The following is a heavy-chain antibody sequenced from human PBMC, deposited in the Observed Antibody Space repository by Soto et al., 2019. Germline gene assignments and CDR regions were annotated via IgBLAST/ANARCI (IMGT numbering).Heavy chain of an antibody. Sequence: QVQLVQSGAEVKKPGASVKVSCKASGYTFTSYYMHWVRQAPGQGLEWMGIINPSGGSTSYAQKLQGRVTMTRDTSTSTVYMERSSLRSEDTAVYYCARVYCSGGSCYGIDYWGQGTLVTVSS. CDR3: ARVYCSGGSCYGIDY. J-gene: IGHJ4*02. D-gene: IGHD2-15*01. CDR2: INPSGGST. CDR1: GYTFTSYY. V-gene: IGHV1-46*01.